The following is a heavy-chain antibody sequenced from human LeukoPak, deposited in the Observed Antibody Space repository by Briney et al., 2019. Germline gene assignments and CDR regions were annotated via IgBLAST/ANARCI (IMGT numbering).Heavy chain of an antibody. V-gene: IGHV3-23*01. J-gene: IGHJ6*02. D-gene: IGHD1-26*01. CDR1: GFTFSSYA. Sequence: GGSLRLSCAASGFTFSSYAMSWVRQAPGKGLEWVSAISGSGGSTYYADSVKGRFTIPRDNSKNTLYLQMNSLRAEDTAVYYCAKYLVGATLYYYYGMDVWGQGTTVTVSS. CDR3: AKYLVGATLYYYYGMDV. CDR2: ISGSGGST.